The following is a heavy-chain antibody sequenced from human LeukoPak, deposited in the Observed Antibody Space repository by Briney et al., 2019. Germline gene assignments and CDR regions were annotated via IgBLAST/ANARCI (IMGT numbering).Heavy chain of an antibody. D-gene: IGHD2-15*01. Sequence: GWSLRLSCAASGFTFSNTWMGWVRQAPGKGPEWVANIRRDGSEQLYVGSVKGRFTISRDNDKNFLYLQMNSLRAEDTAVYYCAKHGAYCFDYWGQGALVTVSS. V-gene: IGHV3-7*01. CDR2: IRRDGSEQ. J-gene: IGHJ4*02. CDR1: GFTFSNTW. CDR3: AKHGAYCFDY.